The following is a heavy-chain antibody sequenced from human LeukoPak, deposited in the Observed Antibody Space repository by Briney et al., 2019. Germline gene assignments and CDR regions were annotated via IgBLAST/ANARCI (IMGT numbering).Heavy chain of an antibody. CDR2: ISWNSGSI. CDR1: GFNFDEYA. D-gene: IGHD6-6*01. CDR3: ASIAAPLGFDY. J-gene: IGHJ4*02. Sequence: GGSLRLSCAASGFNFDEYAMHWVRQALGKGLEWVSGISWNSGSIGYADSVKGRFTISRDNAKNFLYLQMNRLRVEDTALYYCASIAAPLGFDYWGQGTLVTVSS. V-gene: IGHV3-9*01.